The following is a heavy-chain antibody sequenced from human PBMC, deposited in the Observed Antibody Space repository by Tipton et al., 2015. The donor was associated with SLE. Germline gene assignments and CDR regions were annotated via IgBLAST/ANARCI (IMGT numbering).Heavy chain of an antibody. CDR2: ISYDGSNK. J-gene: IGHJ6*03. CDR1: GFTFSSHA. CDR3: ARVSIVVDYYYYYYMDV. D-gene: IGHD2-15*01. V-gene: IGHV3-30*04. Sequence: SLRLSCAASGFTFSSHAMHWVRQAPGKGLEWVAVISYDGSNKYYADSVKGRITISRDNSKNTLYLQMNSLRTDDTAVYYCARVSIVVDYYYYYYMDVRGKGTTVTVSS.